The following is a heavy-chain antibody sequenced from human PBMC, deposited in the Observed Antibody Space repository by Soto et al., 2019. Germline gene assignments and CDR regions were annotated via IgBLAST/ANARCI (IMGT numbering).Heavy chain of an antibody. D-gene: IGHD6-6*01. CDR1: GGSISSYY. CDR3: ARDLLIAARRSHHYGMDV. V-gene: IGHV4-59*01. CDR2: IYYSGST. J-gene: IGHJ6*02. Sequence: SETLSLTCTVSGGSISSYYWSWIRQPPGKGLEWIGYIYYSGSTNYNPSLKSRVTISVDTSKNQFSLKLSSVTAADTAVYYCARDLLIAARRSHHYGMDVWGQGTTVTVSS.